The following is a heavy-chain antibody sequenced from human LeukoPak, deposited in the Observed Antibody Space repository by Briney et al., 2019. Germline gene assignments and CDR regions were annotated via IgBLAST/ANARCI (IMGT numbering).Heavy chain of an antibody. CDR1: GFTFSSYW. V-gene: IGHV3-7*01. CDR3: ARGPTRANSSDY. D-gene: IGHD2/OR15-2a*01. CDR2: IKQDGSEK. J-gene: IGHJ4*02. Sequence: GGSLRLSCAASGFTFSSYWMSWVRQAPGKGLEWEAKIKQDGSEKYYVDSVKGRFTLSRDNAKNSLYLQMNSLRAEDTAVYYCARGPTRANSSDYWGQGTLVTVSS.